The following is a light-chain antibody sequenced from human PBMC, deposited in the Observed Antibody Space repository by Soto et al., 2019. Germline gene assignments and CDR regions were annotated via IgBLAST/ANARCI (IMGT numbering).Light chain of an antibody. V-gene: IGLV2-23*02. J-gene: IGLJ2*01. CDR2: EVS. Sequence: QSALTQPASVSGSPGQSITISCTGTSSDVGSYNLVSWYQQHTGKAPKLIIYEVSKRPSGVSNRFSGSKSGNTASLTISGLQAEDEADYYCCSYAVSSTSYVGFCGGPKLTVL. CDR3: CSYAVSSTSYVG. CDR1: SSDVGSYNL.